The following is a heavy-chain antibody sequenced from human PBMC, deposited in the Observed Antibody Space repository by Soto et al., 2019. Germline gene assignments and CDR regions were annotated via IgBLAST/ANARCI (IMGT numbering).Heavy chain of an antibody. Sequence: VELVESGGGLVQPGGSLTLACAASGFNFKTYEMNWVRQAPGKGLEWISYISVSGRTIYYADSVQGRVNISRDNAKNLVFLQMNSLRAEDTAVYHCARRAPIYYDALTGYEEAGMDVWGLGTTVTVSS. D-gene: IGHD3-9*01. CDR1: GFNFKTYE. J-gene: IGHJ6*02. CDR3: ARRAPIYYDALTGYEEAGMDV. CDR2: ISVSGRTI. V-gene: IGHV3-48*03.